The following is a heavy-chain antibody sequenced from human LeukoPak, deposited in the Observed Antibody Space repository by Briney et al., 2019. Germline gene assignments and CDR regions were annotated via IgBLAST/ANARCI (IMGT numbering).Heavy chain of an antibody. J-gene: IGHJ3*02. CDR3: ATEKLGPRGYCSSTSCYTGDI. CDR1: GFTFSSYS. CDR2: ISSSSNYI. V-gene: IGHV3-21*01. Sequence: PGGSLRLSCAASGFTFSSYSMNWVRQAPGKGLEWVSSISSSSNYIYYADSVKGRFTISRDNAKNSLYLQMNSLRAEDTAVYYCATEKLGPRGYCSSTSCYTGDIWGQGTMVTVSS. D-gene: IGHD2-2*02.